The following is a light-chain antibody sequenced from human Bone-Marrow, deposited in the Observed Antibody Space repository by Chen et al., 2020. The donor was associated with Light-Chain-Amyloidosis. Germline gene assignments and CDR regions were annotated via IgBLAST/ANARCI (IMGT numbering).Light chain of an antibody. Sequence: NFLLTQPHSVSVSPGKTVIISCTRSSGSIATNYVQWYQQRPGSSPTTVIYEDEQIPSGFPERISGCIDRAANAASLIMSGLKTQDEAGYDRQSYQRSNQGVFGGGTKLTV. J-gene: IGLJ3*02. V-gene: IGLV6-57*01. CDR1: SGSIATNY. CDR2: EDE. CDR3: QSYQRSNQGV.